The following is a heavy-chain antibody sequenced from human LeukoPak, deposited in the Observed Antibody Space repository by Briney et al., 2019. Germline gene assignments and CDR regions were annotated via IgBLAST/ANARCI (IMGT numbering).Heavy chain of an antibody. Sequence: ASVKVSCKASGYTFTGYYMHWVRQAPGQGLEWMGWINPNSGGTNYAQKFQGWVTMTRDTSISTAYMELSRLRSDDTAVYYCARGGYSSSSMDWFDPWGQGTLVTVSS. D-gene: IGHD6-6*01. V-gene: IGHV1-2*04. CDR2: INPNSGGT. CDR3: ARGGYSSSSMDWFDP. CDR1: GYTFTGYY. J-gene: IGHJ5*02.